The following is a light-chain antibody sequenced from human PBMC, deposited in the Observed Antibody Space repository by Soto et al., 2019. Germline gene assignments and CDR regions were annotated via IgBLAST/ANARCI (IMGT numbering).Light chain of an antibody. V-gene: IGKV3-20*01. CDR1: QSVISNF. J-gene: IGKJ4*01. CDR3: QQYGSSPLT. CDR2: GAS. Sequence: VLTQSPGTLSLSPGEKATLSCRASQSVISNFLAWYQQKPGKPPSLLIYGASSRASGIPDRFSGSGSGTDFILTISRLEPEDFAVYYCQQYGSSPLTFGGGTKVEI.